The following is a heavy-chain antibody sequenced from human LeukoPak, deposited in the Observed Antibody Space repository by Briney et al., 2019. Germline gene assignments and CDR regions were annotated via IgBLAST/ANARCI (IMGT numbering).Heavy chain of an antibody. CDR2: MNPNSGNT. CDR3: ARGFSVFGVVTEYFDY. CDR1: GYTFTSYD. D-gene: IGHD3-3*01. V-gene: IGHV1-8*03. Sequence: ASVKVSCKASGYTFTSYDINWVRQATGQGLEWMGWMNPNSGNTGYAQKFQGRVTITRNTSISTAHMELSSLRSEDTAVYYCARGFSVFGVVTEYFDYWGQGTLVTVSS. J-gene: IGHJ4*02.